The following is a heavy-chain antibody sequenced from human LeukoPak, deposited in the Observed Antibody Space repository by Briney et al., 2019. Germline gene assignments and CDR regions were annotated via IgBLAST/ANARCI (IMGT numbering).Heavy chain of an antibody. V-gene: IGHV1-2*02. D-gene: IGHD2-2*01. CDR1: GYTLTGYY. CDR2: INPNSGGT. J-gene: IGHJ5*02. Sequence: ASVKVSCKASGYTLTGYYMHWVRQAPGQGPEWMGWINPNSGGTNYAQKFQGRVTMTRDTSISTAYMELSRLRSDDTAVYYCARVPLGYCSSTSCYWAFNWFDPWGQGTLVTVSS. CDR3: ARVPLGYCSSTSCYWAFNWFDP.